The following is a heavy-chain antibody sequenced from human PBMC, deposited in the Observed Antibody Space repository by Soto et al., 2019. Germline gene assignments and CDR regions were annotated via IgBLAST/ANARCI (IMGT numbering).Heavy chain of an antibody. CDR2: INHSGST. V-gene: IGHV4-34*01. CDR3: ARVRYAYFDY. Sequence: SETLSLTCAVYGGSFSGYYWSWIRQPPGKGLEWIGEINHSGSTNYNPSLKSRVTISVDTSKNQFSLKLSSVTAADTAVYYCARVRYAYFDYWGQGTLVTVS. CDR1: GGSFSGYY. D-gene: IGHD4-17*01. J-gene: IGHJ4*02.